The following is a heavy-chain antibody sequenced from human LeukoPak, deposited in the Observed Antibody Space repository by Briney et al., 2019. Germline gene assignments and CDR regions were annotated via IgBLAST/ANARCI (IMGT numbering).Heavy chain of an antibody. CDR1: GGSISSSSYY. V-gene: IGHV4-39*01. J-gene: IGHJ4*02. CDR3: AGRVGGYCSSTSCYFDY. Sequence: SETLSLTCTVSGGSISSSSYYWGWIRQPPGKGLEWIGSIYYSGSTYYNPSLKSRVTISVDTSKNQFSLKLSSVTAADTAVYYCAGRVGGYCSSTSCYFDYWGQGTLVTVS. CDR2: IYYSGST. D-gene: IGHD2-2*01.